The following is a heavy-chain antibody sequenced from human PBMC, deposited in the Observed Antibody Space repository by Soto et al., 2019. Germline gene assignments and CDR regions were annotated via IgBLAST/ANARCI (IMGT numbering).Heavy chain of an antibody. Sequence: QVQLQESGPGLVKPSQTLSLTCTVSGGSISSGGYYWSWIRQHPGKGLEWIGYIYYSGSTYYNPSLKSRVTISVDTSKNQFSLKLSSVSAADTAVYYCARGPSYYGSGGSYYFDYWGQGTLVTVSS. CDR1: GGSISSGGYY. D-gene: IGHD3-10*01. CDR2: IYYSGST. J-gene: IGHJ4*02. CDR3: ARGPSYYGSGGSYYFDY. V-gene: IGHV4-31*03.